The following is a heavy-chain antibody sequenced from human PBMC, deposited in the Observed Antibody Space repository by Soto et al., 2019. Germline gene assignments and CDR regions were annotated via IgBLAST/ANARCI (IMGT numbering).Heavy chain of an antibody. Sequence: QVQLVQSGAEVKEPGASVKVSCKASGYTFSTYGVNWVRQAPGQGLEWMGWISPYNRNTNYAQKLQGRVSMTTDTSTSTAYMELWSLRSDDTAVYYCARDGDDYGYYLDYWGQGTLVTVSS. CDR3: ARDGDDYGYYLDY. CDR2: ISPYNRNT. CDR1: GYTFSTYG. J-gene: IGHJ4*02. V-gene: IGHV1-18*01. D-gene: IGHD4-17*01.